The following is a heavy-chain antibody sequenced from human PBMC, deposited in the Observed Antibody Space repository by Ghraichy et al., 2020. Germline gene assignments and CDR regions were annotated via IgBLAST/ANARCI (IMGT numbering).Heavy chain of an antibody. CDR3: AREGHPGYGFDP. J-gene: IGHJ5*02. CDR2: IYSGGST. Sequence: GGALRLSCAASGFTVSSNYMSWVRQAPGKGLEWVSVIYSGGSTYYADSVKGRFTISRDNSKNTLYLQMNSLRAEDTAVYYCAREGHPGYGFDPWGQGTLVTVSS. CDR1: GFTVSSNY. D-gene: IGHD5-12*01. V-gene: IGHV3-53*01.